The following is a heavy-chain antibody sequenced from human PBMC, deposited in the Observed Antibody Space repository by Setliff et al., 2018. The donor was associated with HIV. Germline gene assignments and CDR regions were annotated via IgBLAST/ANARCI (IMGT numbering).Heavy chain of an antibody. D-gene: IGHD2-2*01. CDR2: ISSSSSYI. J-gene: IGHJ6*03. CDR1: GFTFSSYS. Sequence: GSLRLSCAASGFTFSSYSMNWVRQAPGKGLEWVSSISSSSSYIYYADSVKGRFTISRDNAKNSLYLQMNSLRAEDTAVYYCARATYCSSTSCYPYYMDVWGKGTTVTVSS. CDR3: ARATYCSSTSCYPYYMDV. V-gene: IGHV3-21*01.